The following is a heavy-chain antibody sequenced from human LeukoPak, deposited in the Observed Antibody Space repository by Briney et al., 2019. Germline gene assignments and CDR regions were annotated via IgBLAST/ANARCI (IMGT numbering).Heavy chain of an antibody. CDR1: GGSISSSSYY. V-gene: IGHV4-61*05. CDR2: IFDTGST. D-gene: IGHD6-19*01. CDR3: ARASSAWHKIEY. Sequence: PSETLSLTCTVSGGSISSSSYYWDWIRQPPGKGLEWIGYIFDTGSTNYNPSLKSRVTISEDTSKNQFSLKLISVTAADTAVYYCARASSAWHKIEYWGQGTLVTVSS. J-gene: IGHJ4*02.